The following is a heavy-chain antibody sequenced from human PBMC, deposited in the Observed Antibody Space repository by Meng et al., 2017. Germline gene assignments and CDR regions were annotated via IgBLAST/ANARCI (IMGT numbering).Heavy chain of an antibody. D-gene: IGHD3-22*01. CDR1: GFTFSSYA. J-gene: IGHJ4*02. Sequence: GELVGSGGGVVQPGRSLRLSCAASGFTFSSYAMHWVRQAPGKGLEWVAVISYDGSNKYYADSVKGRFTISRDNSKNTLYLQMNSLRAEDTAVYYCARSSSGYYFDYWGQGTLVTVSS. CDR3: ARSSSGYYFDY. CDR2: ISYDGSNK. V-gene: IGHV3-30*01.